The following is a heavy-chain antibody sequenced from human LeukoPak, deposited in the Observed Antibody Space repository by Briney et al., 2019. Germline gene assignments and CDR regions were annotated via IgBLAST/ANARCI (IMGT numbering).Heavy chain of an antibody. CDR3: ARWTSRYYDSSGYYSGNAFDI. J-gene: IGHJ3*02. CDR2: MNPNSGNT. D-gene: IGHD3-22*01. V-gene: IGHV1-8*01. Sequence: ASVKVSCKASGYTFTSYDINWVRQATGQGLEWMGWMNPNSGNTGYAQKFQGRVTMTRDTSTSTVYMELSSLRSEDTAVYYCARWTSRYYDSSGYYSGNAFDIWGQGTMVTVSS. CDR1: GYTFTSYD.